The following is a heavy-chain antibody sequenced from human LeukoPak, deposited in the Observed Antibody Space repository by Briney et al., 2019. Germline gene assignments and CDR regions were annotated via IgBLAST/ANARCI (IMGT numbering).Heavy chain of an antibody. V-gene: IGHV3-21*01. CDR2: ISSSSSFI. J-gene: IGHJ4*02. CDR1: GFTFSFYN. D-gene: IGHD1-26*01. Sequence: PGGSLRLSCATSGFTFSFYNMNWVRQAPGKGLEWVSSISSSSSFIYYADSVKGRFTISRDNTENSLYLQMNSLRAEDTAIYYCARGGYTGSDVGDYWGQGTLVTVSS. CDR3: ARGGYTGSDVGDY.